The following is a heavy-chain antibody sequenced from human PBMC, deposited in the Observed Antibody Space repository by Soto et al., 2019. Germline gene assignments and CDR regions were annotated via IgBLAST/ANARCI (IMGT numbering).Heavy chain of an antibody. J-gene: IGHJ5*02. CDR3: ARGYYDSSGPTPSLAWFDP. CDR1: GGSFSGYY. V-gene: IGHV4-34*01. Sequence: TSETLSLTCAVYGGSFSGYYWSWIRQPPGKGLEWIGEINHSGSTNYNPSLKSRVTISVDTSKNQFSLKLSSVTAADTAAYYCARGYYDSSGPTPSLAWFDPWGQGTLVTVSS. CDR2: INHSGST. D-gene: IGHD3-22*01.